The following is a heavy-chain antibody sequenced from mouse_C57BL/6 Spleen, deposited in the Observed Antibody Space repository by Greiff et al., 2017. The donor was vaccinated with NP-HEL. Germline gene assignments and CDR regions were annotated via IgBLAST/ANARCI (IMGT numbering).Heavy chain of an antibody. CDR1: GFTFSDAW. V-gene: IGHV6-6*01. Sequence: EVKVEESGGGLVQPGGSMKLSCAASGFTFSDAWMDWVRQSPEKGLEWVAEIRNKANNHATYYAESVKGRFTISRDDSKSSVYLQMNSLRAEDTGIYYCTRGHYYGSSFFDYWGQGTTLTVSS. J-gene: IGHJ2*01. CDR2: IRNKANNHAT. D-gene: IGHD1-1*01. CDR3: TRGHYYGSSFFDY.